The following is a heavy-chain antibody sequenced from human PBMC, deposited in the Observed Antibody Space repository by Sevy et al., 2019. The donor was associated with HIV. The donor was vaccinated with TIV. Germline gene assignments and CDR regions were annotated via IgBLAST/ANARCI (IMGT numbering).Heavy chain of an antibody. CDR2: ISSSSTYI. Sequence: GGSLRLSCAASGFIFSSFSMNWVRQAPGKGLEWVSSISSSSTYIYYADSVKGRFTISRDNAKNTLYLQMNSLRGEDTGVYYCARGGYCSGGICYSGRVGGDYWGQGTLVTVSS. CDR1: GFIFSSFS. V-gene: IGHV3-21*01. CDR3: ARGGYCSGGICYSGRVGGDY. D-gene: IGHD2-15*01. J-gene: IGHJ4*02.